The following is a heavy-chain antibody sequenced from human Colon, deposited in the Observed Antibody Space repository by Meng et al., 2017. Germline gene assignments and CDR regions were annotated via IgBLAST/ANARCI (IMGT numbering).Heavy chain of an antibody. Sequence: VQRVYSVAEVKQPVHDRKVSCKASGYTFTYSYLHLMRQVPGQGLEWMGWINPNSGGTDSAQKFQGRVTMTRDTSIKTVYMELTSLRSDDTAVYYCTRGGDIAWVIKKILFEHWGQGTLVTVSS. CDR2: INPNSGGT. CDR1: GYTFTYSY. V-gene: IGHV1-2*02. D-gene: IGHD3-22*01. J-gene: IGHJ4*02. CDR3: TRGGDIAWVIKKILFEH.